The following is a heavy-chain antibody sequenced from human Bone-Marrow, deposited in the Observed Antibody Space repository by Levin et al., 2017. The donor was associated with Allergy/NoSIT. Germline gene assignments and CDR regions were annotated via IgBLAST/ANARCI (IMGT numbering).Heavy chain of an antibody. V-gene: IGHV3-15*07. Sequence: PGGSLRLSCSASGFIFTNVWMTWVRQAPGKGLEWVGHVKSKTDGETADYAAPVKGRFTISRDDSKNTVSLQMNSLKTEDTAVYFCSTVLNRHYYYYGMDVWGRGTTVTVSS. CDR1: GFIFTNVW. CDR3: STVLNRHYYYYGMDV. D-gene: IGHD1-14*01. CDR2: VKSKTDGETA. J-gene: IGHJ6*02.